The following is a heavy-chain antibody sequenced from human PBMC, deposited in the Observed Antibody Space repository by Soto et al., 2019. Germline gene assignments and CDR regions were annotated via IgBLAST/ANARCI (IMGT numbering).Heavy chain of an antibody. V-gene: IGHV3-23*01. CDR1: GFTFSSYS. D-gene: IGHD3-9*01. CDR2: INGGGGTT. Sequence: GSLRLSCAASGFTFSSYSMNWVRQAPGKGLEWISGINGGGGTTYYADSVKGRFTISRDDSKNILYPQMNSPRAEDTAIYYCAKDRHPDGIWTFDYWGRGTLVTVSS. CDR3: AKDRHPDGIWTFDY. J-gene: IGHJ4*02.